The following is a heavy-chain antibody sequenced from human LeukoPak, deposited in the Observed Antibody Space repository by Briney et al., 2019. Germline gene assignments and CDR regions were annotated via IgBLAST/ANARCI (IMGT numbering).Heavy chain of an antibody. J-gene: IGHJ3*02. CDR3: AKTGSGYPPDAFDI. D-gene: IGHD3-22*01. CDR1: GFTVNNDY. V-gene: IGHV3-66*01. CDR2: IYSGGTS. Sequence: GGSLRLSCAASGFTVNNDYMSWVRQAPGKGLEWVSVIYSGGTSYYADSVKDRFIISRDNSKNTLYLQMNSLRAEDTAVYYCAKTGSGYPPDAFDIWGQGTMVTVSS.